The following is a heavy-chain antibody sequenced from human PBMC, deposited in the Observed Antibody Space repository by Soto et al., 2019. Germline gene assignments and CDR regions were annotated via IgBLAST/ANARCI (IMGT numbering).Heavy chain of an antibody. V-gene: IGHV3-15*01. CDR3: TTYSGAAFEY. J-gene: IGHJ4*02. D-gene: IGHD1-26*01. Sequence: PGGSLRLSCVASGITFNNAWMNWVRQAPGKGLEWVGRIRSKSDGGTTDYAAPVKGRFTISRDDSKNMVDLQMSSLKTEDTAIYYCTTYSGAAFEYWGQGALVTVSS. CDR1: GITFNNAW. CDR2: IRSKSDGGTT.